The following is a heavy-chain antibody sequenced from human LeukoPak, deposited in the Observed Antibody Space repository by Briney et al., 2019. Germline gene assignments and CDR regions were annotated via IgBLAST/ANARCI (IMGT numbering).Heavy chain of an antibody. D-gene: IGHD1-26*01. CDR3: ARRGGSYTFDI. J-gene: IGHJ3*02. CDR1: GGSISSGSYY. CDR2: IYSSGST. V-gene: IGHV4-61*02. Sequence: SQTLSLTCSVSGGSISSGSYYWSWIRQPAGKGLEWIRRIYSSGSTNYNPSLKSRVTISVDTSKNQFSLKLSSVTAADTAVYYCARRGGSYTFDIWGQGTMVTVSS.